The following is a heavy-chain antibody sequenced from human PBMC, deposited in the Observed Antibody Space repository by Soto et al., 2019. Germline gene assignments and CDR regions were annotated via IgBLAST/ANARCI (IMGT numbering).Heavy chain of an antibody. CDR1: GFTFSSYA. Sequence: QVQLVESGGGVVQPGRSLRLSCAASGFTFSSYAMHWVRQAPGKGLEWVAVISYDGSNKYYADSVKGRFTISRDNSKNTLYRKRNGLRAEDTAVYYWARGVNTVTPRFSPRGYFDYWGQGTLVTVSS. D-gene: IGHD4-17*01. V-gene: IGHV3-30-3*01. CDR2: ISYDGSNK. CDR3: ARGVNTVTPRFSPRGYFDY. J-gene: IGHJ4*02.